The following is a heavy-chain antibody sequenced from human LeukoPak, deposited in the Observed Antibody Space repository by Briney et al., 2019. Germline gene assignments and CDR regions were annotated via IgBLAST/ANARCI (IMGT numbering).Heavy chain of an antibody. Sequence: GGSLRLSCAASGFTFSSYAMSWVRQAPGNGLEWVSAISGSGGSTYYADSVKGRFTISRDNSKNTLYLQMNSLRAEDTAVYYCAKRRSGGYHLSYFDYWGQGTLVTVSS. CDR1: GFTFSSYA. CDR3: AKRRSGGYHLSYFDY. D-gene: IGHD2-15*01. V-gene: IGHV3-23*01. J-gene: IGHJ4*02. CDR2: ISGSGGST.